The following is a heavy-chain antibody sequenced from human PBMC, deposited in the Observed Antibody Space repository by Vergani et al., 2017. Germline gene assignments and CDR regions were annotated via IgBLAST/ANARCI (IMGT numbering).Heavy chain of an antibody. Sequence: QVQLQESGPGLVKSSETLSLTCSVSFDSIRNLYCNWIRQPPGKGLEWIGSIHYSDNTNYNPSLKTLVTISVDTSKNQFSLTLTSVTAADSAVYYCASDTHCGQRVDRWGQGILVTVTS. CDR1: FDSIRNLY. J-gene: IGHJ5*02. V-gene: IGHV4-59*11. CDR2: IHYSDNT. CDR3: ASDTHCGQRVDR. D-gene: IGHD2-15*01.